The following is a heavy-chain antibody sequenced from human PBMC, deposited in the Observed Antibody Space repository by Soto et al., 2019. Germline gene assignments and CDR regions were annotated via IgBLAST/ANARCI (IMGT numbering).Heavy chain of an antibody. V-gene: IGHV3-48*01. CDR1: GFTFSSYS. CDR3: ARDGSSYYYYYYMDV. Sequence: GGSLRLSCAASGFTFSSYSMNWVRQAPGKGREWVSYISSSSSTIYYADSVKGRFTISRDNAKNSLYLQMNSLRAEDTAVYYCARDGSSYYYYYYMDVWGKGTTVTVSS. D-gene: IGHD2-15*01. J-gene: IGHJ6*03. CDR2: ISSSSSTI.